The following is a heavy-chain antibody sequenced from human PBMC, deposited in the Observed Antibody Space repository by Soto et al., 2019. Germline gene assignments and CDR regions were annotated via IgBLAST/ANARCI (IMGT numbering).Heavy chain of an antibody. V-gene: IGHV3-30*04. CDR2: MSKDGTNK. Sequence: QVQLVEAGGGVVQPGRSLRLSCAASGFTFSSYAMHWVRRAPGKGLEWMAVMSKDGTNKYYADSVKGRFTISRDNSKNPLYLQMNILRPEDTALYYCARDGGAYWGQGTLVIVSS. CDR3: ARDGGAY. D-gene: IGHD3-16*01. CDR1: GFTFSSYA. J-gene: IGHJ4*02.